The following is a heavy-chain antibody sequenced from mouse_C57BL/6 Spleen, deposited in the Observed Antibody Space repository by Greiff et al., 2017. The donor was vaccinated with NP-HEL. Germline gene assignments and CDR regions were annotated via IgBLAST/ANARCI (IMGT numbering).Heavy chain of an antibody. CDR3: ARSGKRDAMDY. J-gene: IGHJ4*01. V-gene: IGHV1-64*01. Sequence: QVQLKQPGAELVKPGASVKLSCKASGYTFTSYWMHWVKQRPGQGLEWIGMIHPNSGSTNYNEKFKSKATLTVDKSSSTAYMQLSSLTSEDSAVYYCARSGKRDAMDYWGQGTSVTVSS. D-gene: IGHD2-1*01. CDR1: GYTFTSYW. CDR2: IHPNSGST.